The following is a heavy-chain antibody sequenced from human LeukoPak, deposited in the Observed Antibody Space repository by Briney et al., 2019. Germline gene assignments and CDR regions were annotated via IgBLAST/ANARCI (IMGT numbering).Heavy chain of an antibody. CDR1: GYTFTGYY. D-gene: IGHD1-26*01. CDR3: ARTAAREYYYYYMDV. Sequence: ASVKVSCKASGYTFTGYYMHWVRQAPGQGLEWRGWINPNSGGTNYAQKFQGRVTMTRDTSISTAYMELSRLRSDDTAVYYCARTAAREYYYYYMDVWGKGTTVTVSS. CDR2: INPNSGGT. J-gene: IGHJ6*03. V-gene: IGHV1-2*02.